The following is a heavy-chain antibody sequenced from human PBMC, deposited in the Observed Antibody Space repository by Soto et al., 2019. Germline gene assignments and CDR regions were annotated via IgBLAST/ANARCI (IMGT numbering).Heavy chain of an antibody. Sequence: QVQLVESGGGVVQPGRSLRLSCAASGFTFSSYGMHWVRQAPGKGLEWVAVIWYDGSNKYYADAVKGRFTISRDNSKNTLYLQMNSQRAEDTAVYYCARDIGWTGSWLDYWGQGTLVTVSS. V-gene: IGHV3-33*01. CDR2: IWYDGSNK. CDR3: ARDIGWTGSWLDY. CDR1: GFTFSSYG. D-gene: IGHD6-13*01. J-gene: IGHJ4*02.